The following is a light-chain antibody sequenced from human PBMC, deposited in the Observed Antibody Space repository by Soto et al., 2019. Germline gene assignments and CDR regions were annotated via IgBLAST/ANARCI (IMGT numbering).Light chain of an antibody. Sequence: IVLTQSPATLSVSPGERATLSCRASQSVSSYLAWYQQKPGQAPRLLIYDASNRATGIPARFSGSGSGTDFTLTISSLEAEDFAVYYCQQRSNWPTFGQGTRLEIK. V-gene: IGKV3-11*01. CDR1: QSVSSY. CDR2: DAS. CDR3: QQRSNWPT. J-gene: IGKJ5*01.